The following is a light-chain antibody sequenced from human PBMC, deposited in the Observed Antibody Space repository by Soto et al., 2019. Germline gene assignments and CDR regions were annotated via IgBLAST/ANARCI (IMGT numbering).Light chain of an antibody. CDR3: SSYSSSTPPVV. Sequence: QSALTQPASVSGSPGRSVTISCTGTSTDVGDFNYVSWYQHLPGRAPKLIIYDVTNRPSGISYRFSASKSGRTASLTISGLQAEDEADYYCSSYSSSTPPVVFGGGTKLTVL. CDR1: STDVGDFNY. CDR2: DVT. J-gene: IGLJ2*01. V-gene: IGLV2-14*03.